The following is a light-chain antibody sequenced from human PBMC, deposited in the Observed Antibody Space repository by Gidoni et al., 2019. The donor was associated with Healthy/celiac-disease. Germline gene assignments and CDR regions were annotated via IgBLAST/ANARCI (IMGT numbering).Light chain of an antibody. CDR3: NSRDSSGNHLV. CDR1: SLRTDY. CDR2: AKN. Sequence: SSELTQDPAVSVALGQTVRITCQGDSLRTDYASWYQQKPGQAPVLVVHAKNDRPSGIPDRFSGSSSGNTASLTITGAQAEAEADYYCNSRDSSGNHLVFGTGTKVTVL. J-gene: IGLJ1*01. V-gene: IGLV3-19*01.